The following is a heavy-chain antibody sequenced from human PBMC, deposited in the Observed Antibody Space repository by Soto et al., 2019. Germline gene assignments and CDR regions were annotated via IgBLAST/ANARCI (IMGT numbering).Heavy chain of an antibody. CDR3: ARDSITAAGRYTFDI. CDR2: ISTSSTTT. J-gene: IGHJ3*02. Sequence: EVQLVESGGGLVQPGGFLRLSCAASGFTFSTYSMNWIRQAPGKGLEWISYISTSSTTTYYADSVKGRFTISRDNAKNSLYLQMNSLRDDDTAVYYCARDSITAAGRYTFDIWGQGTLVSVSS. V-gene: IGHV3-48*02. D-gene: IGHD6-13*01. CDR1: GFTFSTYS.